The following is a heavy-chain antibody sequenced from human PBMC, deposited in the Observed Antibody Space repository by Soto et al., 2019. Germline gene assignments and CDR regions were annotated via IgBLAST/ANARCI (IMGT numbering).Heavy chain of an antibody. Sequence: ASVKVSCKASGYTITSYAIHWVRQAPGQRLEWMGWINAGNGNTKYSQKFQGRVTITRDTSASTAYMELSSLRSEDTAIYYCARDPFYDFWSGSNWFDPWGQGTLVTVSS. CDR2: INAGNGNT. CDR3: ARDPFYDFWSGSNWFDP. J-gene: IGHJ5*02. D-gene: IGHD3-3*01. CDR1: GYTITSYA. V-gene: IGHV1-3*01.